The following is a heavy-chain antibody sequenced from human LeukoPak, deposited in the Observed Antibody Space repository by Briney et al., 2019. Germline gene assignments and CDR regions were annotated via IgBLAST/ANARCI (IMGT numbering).Heavy chain of an antibody. CDR1: GFTFSSYG. CDR3: AGDSARTIFGVIST. J-gene: IGHJ4*02. Sequence: GGSLRLSCAASGFTFSSYGMHWVRQAPGKGLERVGVVSYDGSNKFYADFVKGRFAISKDNSKNTLSLQMNGLRPEDTAMYYCAGDSARTIFGVISTWGQGTLVTVSS. CDR2: VSYDGSNK. V-gene: IGHV3-30*19. D-gene: IGHD3-3*01.